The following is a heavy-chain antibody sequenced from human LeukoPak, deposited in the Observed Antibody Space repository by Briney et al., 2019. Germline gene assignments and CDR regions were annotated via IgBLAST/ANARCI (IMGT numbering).Heavy chain of an antibody. CDR3: ARGSFRGGSIAYYFDY. J-gene: IGHJ4*02. CDR1: GGSISSYY. D-gene: IGHD2-15*01. CDR2: INHSGST. Sequence: SETLSLTCTVSGGSISSYYWSWIRQPPGKGLEWIGEINHSGSTNYNPSLKSRVTISVDTSKNQFSLKLSSVTAADTAVYYCARGSFRGGSIAYYFDYWGQGTLVTVSS. V-gene: IGHV4-34*01.